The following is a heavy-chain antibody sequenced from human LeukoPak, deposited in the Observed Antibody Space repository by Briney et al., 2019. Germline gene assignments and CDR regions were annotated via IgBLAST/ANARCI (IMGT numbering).Heavy chain of an antibody. CDR1: GFTFNNYA. V-gene: IGHV3-23*01. CDR2: ISVSGGST. Sequence: PGGSLRLSCAASGFTFNNYAMSWVRQAPGKGLEWVSTISVSGGSTYCADSVKGRFTISRDNSKNTLYLQMDSLRAEDTAIYYCAKGLYSAYDYYFDYWGQGTLVTVSS. D-gene: IGHD5-12*01. CDR3: AKGLYSAYDYYFDY. J-gene: IGHJ4*02.